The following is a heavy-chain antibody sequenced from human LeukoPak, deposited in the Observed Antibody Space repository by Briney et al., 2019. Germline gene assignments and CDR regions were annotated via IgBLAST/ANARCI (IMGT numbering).Heavy chain of an antibody. V-gene: IGHV1-24*01. J-gene: IGHJ5*02. CDR1: GYTLTELS. D-gene: IGHD1-26*01. CDR2: FDPEDGET. Sequence: ASVKVSCKVSGYTLTELSMHWVRQAPGKGLEWMGGFDPEDGETIYAQKFQGRVTMTEDTSTDTAYMELSSLRSEDTAVYYCATGRWGGSYYFRFDPWGQGTLVTVSS. CDR3: ATGRWGGSYYFRFDP.